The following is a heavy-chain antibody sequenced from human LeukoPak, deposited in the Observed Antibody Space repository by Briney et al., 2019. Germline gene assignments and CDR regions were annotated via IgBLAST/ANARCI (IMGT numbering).Heavy chain of an antibody. V-gene: IGHV4-39*07. CDR3: ARDSSSWSSRYYFDY. Sequence: KPSETLSLTCTVSGGSISSSSYYWGWIRQPPGKGLEWIGSIYYSGSTYYNPSLKSRVTISVDTSKNQFSLKLSSVTAADTAVYYCARDSSSWSSRYYFDYWGQGTLVTVSS. J-gene: IGHJ4*02. CDR2: IYYSGST. D-gene: IGHD6-13*01. CDR1: GGSISSSSYY.